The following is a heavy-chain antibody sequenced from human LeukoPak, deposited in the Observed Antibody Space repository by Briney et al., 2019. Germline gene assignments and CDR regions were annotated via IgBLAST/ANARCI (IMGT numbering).Heavy chain of an antibody. D-gene: IGHD2-15*01. V-gene: IGHV4-39*07. CDR2: INHSGGT. J-gene: IGHJ4*02. CDR1: GGSISSSSYY. CDR3: ASIFYCSGGSCYGGYSYGYGGLNYFDY. Sequence: KPSETLSLTCTVSGGSISSSSYYWSWIRQPPGKGLEWIGEINHSGGTNYNPSLKSRVTISVDTSKNQFSLKLSSVTAADTAVYYCASIFYCSGGSCYGGYSYGYGGLNYFDYWGQGTLVTVSS.